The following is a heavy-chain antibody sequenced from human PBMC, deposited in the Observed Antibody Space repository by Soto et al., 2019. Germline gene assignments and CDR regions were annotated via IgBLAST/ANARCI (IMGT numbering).Heavy chain of an antibody. J-gene: IGHJ3*02. CDR3: AKDRYERRGAFDI. D-gene: IGHD1-20*01. V-gene: IGHV3-23*01. Sequence: EVQLLESGGGLVQPGGSLRLSCAASGFTFSSYAMSWVRQAPGKGLEWVSAISGSGGSTYYADSVKGRFTISRDNSKNTLYLQMNGLRAEDTAVDYWAKDRYERRGAFDIWGQGTMVTVSS. CDR2: ISGSGGST. CDR1: GFTFSSYA.